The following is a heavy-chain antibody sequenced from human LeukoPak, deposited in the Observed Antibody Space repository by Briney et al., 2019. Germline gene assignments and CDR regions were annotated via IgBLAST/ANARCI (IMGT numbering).Heavy chain of an antibody. J-gene: IGHJ4*02. Sequence: GGSLRLSCAASGFSVSSNYMSWVRQAPGKGLEWVSVIYSGGDTHYADSVKGRFTISRDNSKDTLYLQMNSLRAEDTAVYYCARLSSHTGDYWGQGTLVTVSS. V-gene: IGHV3-66*04. D-gene: IGHD1-1*01. CDR3: ARLSSHTGDY. CDR2: IYSGGDT. CDR1: GFSVSSNY.